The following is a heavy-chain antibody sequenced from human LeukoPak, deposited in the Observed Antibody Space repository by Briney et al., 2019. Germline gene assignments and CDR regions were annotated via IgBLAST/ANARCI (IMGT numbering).Heavy chain of an antibody. J-gene: IGHJ6*03. CDR1: GYSISNGYY. CDR3: ARVGGPPLNMDV. CDR2: ISHRGST. V-gene: IGHV4-38-2*02. Sequence: SETLSLTCTVSGYSISNGYYWGWIRQPPGKGLEWVGSISHRGSTYYNPSLRSRVTISVDTSKNQFSLKLSSVTAADTAVYYCARVGGPPLNMDVWGKGTTVTISS.